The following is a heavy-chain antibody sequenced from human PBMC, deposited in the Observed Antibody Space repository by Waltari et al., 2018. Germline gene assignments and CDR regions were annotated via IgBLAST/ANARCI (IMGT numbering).Heavy chain of an antibody. Sequence: QLQLQESGPGLVKPSETLSLTCTVSAGSINSSGCYWGWIRQPPGKGLEWIGNFYYGESTYYNPSLKGRVTISVDTSKNRFSLKLSSVTAADTAIYYCARTIKGNYFPFDYWGQGTLVTVSS. CDR3: ARTIKGNYFPFDY. J-gene: IGHJ4*02. V-gene: IGHV4-39*01. D-gene: IGHD1-7*01. CDR1: AGSINSSGCY. CDR2: FYYGEST.